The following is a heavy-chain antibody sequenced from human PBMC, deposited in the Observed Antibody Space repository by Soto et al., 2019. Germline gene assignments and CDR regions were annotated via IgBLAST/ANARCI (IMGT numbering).Heavy chain of an antibody. Sequence: ASVKVSCKASGYTFTSYYMHWVRQAPGQGLEWMGIINPSGGSTSDAQKFQGRVTMTRDTSTSTVYMELSSLRSEDTAVYYCARENVVIGPFGVVISYYYYGMDVWGQGTTVTVPS. V-gene: IGHV1-46*01. J-gene: IGHJ6*02. CDR1: GYTFTSYY. D-gene: IGHD3-3*01. CDR3: ARENVVIGPFGVVISYYYYGMDV. CDR2: INPSGGST.